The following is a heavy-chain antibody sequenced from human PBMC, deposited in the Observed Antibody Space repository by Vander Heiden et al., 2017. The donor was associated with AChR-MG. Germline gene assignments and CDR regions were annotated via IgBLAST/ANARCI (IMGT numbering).Heavy chain of an antibody. J-gene: IGHJ4*02. Sequence: QVQLVESGGGVVQPGRTLGLSCAASACPFSGYGMHWVRQAPGKGLEWVAVISYDGSNKYYADSVKGRFTISRDNSKNTLYLQMNSLRAEDTAVYYCAKERFPAVDFDYWGQGTLVTVSS. CDR2: ISYDGSNK. CDR1: ACPFSGYG. D-gene: IGHD3-10*01. V-gene: IGHV3-30*18. CDR3: AKERFPAVDFDY.